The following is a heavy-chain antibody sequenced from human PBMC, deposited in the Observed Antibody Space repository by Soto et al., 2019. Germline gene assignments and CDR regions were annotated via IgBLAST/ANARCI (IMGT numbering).Heavy chain of an antibody. CDR2: IYYSGST. V-gene: IGHV4-59*01. D-gene: IGHD6-25*01. CDR1: GGSIIGYY. CDR3: ARPHGGSSGWDNWFDP. J-gene: IGHJ5*02. Sequence: PSETLSLTCSVSGGSIIGYYWSWIRQPPGKGLEWIGYIYYSGSTNYNPSLKSRVTISVDTSKNQFSLKLSSVTAADTAVYYCARPHGGSSGWDNWFDPWGQGTLVTVSS.